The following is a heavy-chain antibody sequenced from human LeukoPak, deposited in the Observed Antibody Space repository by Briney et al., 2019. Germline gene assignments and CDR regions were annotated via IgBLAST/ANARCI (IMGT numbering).Heavy chain of an antibody. Sequence: GESLKISCKGSGYSFTRYWIGWVRQMPGRRLEWMGIIYPGDSDPRYSPSFQGQVTISADKSISTAFLQWSSLKASDTAMYYCARRRYCSGGTCYGVDYWGQGTLVTVSS. CDR3: ARRRYCSGGTCYGVDY. V-gene: IGHV5-51*01. CDR1: GYSFTRYW. D-gene: IGHD2-15*01. J-gene: IGHJ4*02. CDR2: IYPGDSDP.